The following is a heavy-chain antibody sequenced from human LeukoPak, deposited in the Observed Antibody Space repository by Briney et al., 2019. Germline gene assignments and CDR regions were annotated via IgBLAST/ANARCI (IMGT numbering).Heavy chain of an antibody. CDR2: ISRSSSYI. Sequence: GGSLRLSCAASGFTFSSYSMNWVRQAPGKGLEWVSSISRSSSYIYYADSGKGRFTIARDNAKNSLYLQMNSLRAEDTAVYYCARSFQYDYWGQGTLVTVSS. CDR3: ARSFQYDY. CDR1: GFTFSSYS. J-gene: IGHJ4*02. V-gene: IGHV3-21*01.